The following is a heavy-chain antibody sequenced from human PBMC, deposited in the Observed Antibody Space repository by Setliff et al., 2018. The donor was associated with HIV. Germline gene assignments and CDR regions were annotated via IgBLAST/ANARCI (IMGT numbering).Heavy chain of an antibody. Sequence: SETLSLTCSVSGDSMRTNYWTWIRQSPGKGLEWIGHVDYSGSPTYNPSLNSRVTLSIETSQSQFSLRLSSVTAADTAVYYCARVSSGFLGLYYYYYYMDVWGKGTTVTVSS. CDR3: ARVSSGFLGLYYYYYYMDV. D-gene: IGHD3-22*01. J-gene: IGHJ6*03. V-gene: IGHV4-59*08. CDR2: VDYSGSP. CDR1: GDSMRTNY.